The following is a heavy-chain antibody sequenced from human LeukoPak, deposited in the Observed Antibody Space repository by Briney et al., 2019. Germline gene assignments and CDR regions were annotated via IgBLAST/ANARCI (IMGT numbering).Heavy chain of an antibody. Sequence: GGSLRLSRAASGFTFSSYSMIWVRQAPGKGLEWVSSIGSSSTYIYYVDSVKGRFTIYRDHAKNSLYLQMNSLRAEDAGVFYCARWGCRSTSCYGYYYGMDVWGQGTTVTVSS. J-gene: IGHJ6*02. CDR1: GFTFSSYS. CDR3: ARWGCRSTSCYGYYYGMDV. V-gene: IGHV3-21*01. CDR2: IGSSSTYI. D-gene: IGHD2-2*01.